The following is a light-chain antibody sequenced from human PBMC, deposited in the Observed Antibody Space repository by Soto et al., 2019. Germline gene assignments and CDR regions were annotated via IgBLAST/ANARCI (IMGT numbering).Light chain of an antibody. J-gene: IGKJ1*01. Sequence: EIVLTQSPATLSLSPGERATLSCRASQSVSSYLAWYQQKPGQAPRLLIYDASNRATGIPARFSGSGSGTDFTLTISSLDPEDFAVYYGQQRSNWPWTFGQGPKVEIK. CDR1: QSVSSY. CDR2: DAS. CDR3: QQRSNWPWT. V-gene: IGKV3-11*01.